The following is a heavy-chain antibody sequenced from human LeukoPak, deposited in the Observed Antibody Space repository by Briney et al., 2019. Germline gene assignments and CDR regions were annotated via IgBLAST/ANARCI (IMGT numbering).Heavy chain of an antibody. CDR3: AKGSYYDSSGSFYFDY. V-gene: IGHV3-23*01. Sequence: GGSLRLSCTFSVLTFSSYAMSWVRQAPGKGLEWVSGISGSGDNTYYADSVKGRFTISRDNSKNTLYVQVNSLGTEDTAAYYCAKGSYYDSSGSFYFDYWGQGTLVTVSS. CDR2: ISGSGDNT. D-gene: IGHD3-22*01. J-gene: IGHJ4*02. CDR1: VLTFSSYA.